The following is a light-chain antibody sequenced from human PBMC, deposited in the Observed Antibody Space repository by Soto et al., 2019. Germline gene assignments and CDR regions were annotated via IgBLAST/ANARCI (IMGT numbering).Light chain of an antibody. Sequence: QSALTQPASVSGSPGQSITISCSGTSSDVGSYKLVSWYQQHPGKAPKLMIYEGSKRPSGVSNRFSGSKSGNTASLTISGLQAEDEADYHCCSYAGIGTFVFGGGTKLTVL. V-gene: IGLV2-23*03. CDR3: CSYAGIGTFV. J-gene: IGLJ2*01. CDR1: SSDVGSYKL. CDR2: EGS.